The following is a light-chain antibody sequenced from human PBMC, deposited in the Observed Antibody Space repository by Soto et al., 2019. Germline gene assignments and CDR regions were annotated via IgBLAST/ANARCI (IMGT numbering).Light chain of an antibody. CDR3: MQTTHWPRT. V-gene: IGKV2-30*01. J-gene: IGKJ4*02. CDR1: QSLLTSDGDTF. CDR2: KVS. Sequence: EVVMTQSPLSLPVTLGQPASISCRSSQSLLTSDGDTFLNWFHQRPGQSPRRLIYKVSKRDSGVPDRFRGSGSGTDFPLKISRVEGEDVGVYYCMQTTHWPRTFGRGTTVEI.